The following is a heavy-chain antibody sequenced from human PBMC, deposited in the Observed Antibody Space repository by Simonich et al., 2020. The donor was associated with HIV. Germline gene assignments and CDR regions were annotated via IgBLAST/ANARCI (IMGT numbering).Heavy chain of an antibody. V-gene: IGHV1-18*04. J-gene: IGHJ4*02. CDR2: ITAYNGNT. CDR1: GYTFTAYY. D-gene: IGHD5-12*01. Sequence: QVQLVQSGAEVKKPGASVKVSCKASGYTFTAYYMHWVRQAPGQGLEWMGWITAYNGNTNYAQKFQGRVTMTADTSTTTAYMELRSLRSDDTAVYYCARGLDYYFDYWGQGTLVTVSS. CDR3: ARGLDYYFDY.